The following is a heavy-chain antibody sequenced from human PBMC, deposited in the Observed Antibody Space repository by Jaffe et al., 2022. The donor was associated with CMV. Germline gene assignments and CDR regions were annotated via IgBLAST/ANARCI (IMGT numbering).Heavy chain of an antibody. CDR1: GGSISSSNW. V-gene: IGHV4-4*02. CDR3: ARVTPSDSSGTAIPFDY. D-gene: IGHD3-22*01. J-gene: IGHJ4*02. Sequence: QVQLQESGPGLVKPSGTLSLTCAVSGGSISSSNWWSWVRQPPGKGLEWIGEIYHSGSTNYNPSLKSRVTISVDKSKNQFSLKLSSVTAADTAVYYCARVTPSDSSGTAIPFDYWGQGTLVTVSS. CDR2: IYHSGST.